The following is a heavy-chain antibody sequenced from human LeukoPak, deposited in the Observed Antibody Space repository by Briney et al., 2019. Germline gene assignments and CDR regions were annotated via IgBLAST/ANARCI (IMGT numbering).Heavy chain of an antibody. CDR1: GYTFTSYD. D-gene: IGHD3-10*02. Sequence: GASVKVSCKASGYTFTSYDINWVRQATGQGLEWMGWMNPNSGNTGYAQKFQGRVTMTRNTSISTAYMELSSLRSEDTAVYYCALSFWLVRGAITPFDPWGQGTLVTVSS. V-gene: IGHV1-8*01. CDR3: ALSFWLVRGAITPFDP. J-gene: IGHJ5*02. CDR2: MNPNSGNT.